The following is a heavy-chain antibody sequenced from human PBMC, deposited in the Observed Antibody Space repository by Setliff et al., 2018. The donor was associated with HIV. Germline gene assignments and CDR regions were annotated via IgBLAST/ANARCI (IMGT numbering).Heavy chain of an antibody. J-gene: IGHJ6*02. V-gene: IGHV3-30*03. Sequence: LRLSCVGSGFKFSDYAMHWVRQAPGKGLEWVAVMSYNEKNKDYGDSVKGRFIISRDNSKNTLELQINSLRPDDTGVYFCTRATYFSFWGGDFYGMDAWGQGTTVTVSS. D-gene: IGHD3-16*01. CDR3: TRATYFSFWGGDFYGMDA. CDR1: GFKFSDYA. CDR2: MSYNEKNK.